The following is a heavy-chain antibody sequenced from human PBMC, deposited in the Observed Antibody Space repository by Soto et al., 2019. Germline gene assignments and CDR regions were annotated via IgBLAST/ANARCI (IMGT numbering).Heavy chain of an antibody. CDR2: INTAGTT. CDR1: GFTFTTYA. Sequence: EVQLLASGGDFVQPGGSLRLSCAASGFTFTTYAMTWVRQAPGKGLEWVSAINTAGTTYYADSVKGCFTISSDNAKNTRYLQMNGLRAEDTAVYYCAKDWYEDYWGQGTLVTVSS. D-gene: IGHD6-13*01. J-gene: IGHJ4*02. CDR3: AKDWYEDY. V-gene: IGHV3-23*01.